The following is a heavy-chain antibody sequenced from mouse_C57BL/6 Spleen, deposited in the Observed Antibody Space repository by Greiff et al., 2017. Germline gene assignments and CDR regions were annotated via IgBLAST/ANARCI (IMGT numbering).Heavy chain of an antibody. CDR3: ARGYGSSYFDY. V-gene: IGHV1-80*01. Sequence: VQLKESGAELVKPGASVKISCKASGYAFSSYWMNWVKQRPGKGLEWIGQIYPGDGDTNYNGKFKGKATLTADKSSSTAYMQLSSLTSEDSAVYFCARGYGSSYFDYWGQGTTLTVSS. J-gene: IGHJ2*01. CDR2: IYPGDGDT. CDR1: GYAFSSYW. D-gene: IGHD1-1*01.